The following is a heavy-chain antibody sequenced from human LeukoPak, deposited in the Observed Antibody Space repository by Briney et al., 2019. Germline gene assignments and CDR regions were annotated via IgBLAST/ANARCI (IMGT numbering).Heavy chain of an antibody. CDR3: AKDPDLSGSSSWVFGY. J-gene: IGHJ4*02. CDR1: GFTFSSYG. Sequence: GGSLRLSCAASGFTFSSYGMHWVRQAPGKGLEWVAVISYDGSNKYYADSVKGRFTISRDNSKNTLYLQMNSLRAEDTAVYYCAKDPDLSGSSSWVFGYWGQGTLVTVSS. V-gene: IGHV3-30*18. CDR2: ISYDGSNK. D-gene: IGHD6-13*01.